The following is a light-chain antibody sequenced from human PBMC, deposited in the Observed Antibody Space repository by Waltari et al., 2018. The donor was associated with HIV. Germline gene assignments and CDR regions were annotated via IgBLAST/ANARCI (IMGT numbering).Light chain of an antibody. CDR2: GKN. J-gene: IGLJ2*01. Sequence: SSELTQDPAVSVALGPTVRITCQGASLSSYYASWYQQKPGQAPVLVIYGKNNRPSGIPDRFSGSSSGNTASLTITGAQAEDEADYYCNSRDSSGNHVVFGGGTKLTVL. CDR3: NSRDSSGNHVV. CDR1: SLSSYY. V-gene: IGLV3-19*01.